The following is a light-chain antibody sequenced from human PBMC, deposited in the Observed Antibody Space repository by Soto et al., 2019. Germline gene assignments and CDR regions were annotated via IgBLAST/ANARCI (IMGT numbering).Light chain of an antibody. CDR1: QRVASTY. J-gene: IGKJ5*01. Sequence: EIVLNQSPGTHSMSQKDTATPSVSVIQRVASTYFAWYQQKPGQAPRLLIFAASNRATGIPDRFSGSGSGTDFTLIINRLEPEDVAIYYCQQYGGSPRITFGQGTRLEI. CDR3: QQYGGSPRIT. V-gene: IGKV3-20*01. CDR2: AAS.